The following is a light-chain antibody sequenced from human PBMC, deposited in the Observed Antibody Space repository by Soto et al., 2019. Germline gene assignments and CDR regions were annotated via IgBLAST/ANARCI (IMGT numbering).Light chain of an antibody. CDR2: DVS. J-gene: IGLJ2*01. CDR1: SSDVGGYNY. CDR3: SSYTSSSTLV. V-gene: IGLV2-14*01. Sequence: QSVLTQPASVSGSPGQSITISCTGTSSDVGGYNYVSWYQQHPGKAPKLMIYDVSTRPSGVSNRFSGSKSGNTGSLTISGLQAEDEADYYCSSYTSSSTLVFGGGTKLTV.